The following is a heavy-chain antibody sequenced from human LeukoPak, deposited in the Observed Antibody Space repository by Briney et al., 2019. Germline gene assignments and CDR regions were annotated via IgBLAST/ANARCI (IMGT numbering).Heavy chain of an antibody. CDR2: IKQDGSEK. V-gene: IGHV3-7*01. J-gene: IGHJ4*02. Sequence: GVSLRLSCEASGFTFSNYWMSWVRQAPGKGLEWVANIKQDGSEKYYVDSVEGRFTISRDNAKNSLYLQMNSLRAEDTAVYYCARDFFGSARFYRSDPFDYWGQGTLVSVSS. CDR3: ARDFFGSARFYRSDPFDY. CDR1: GFTFSNYW. D-gene: IGHD3-10*01.